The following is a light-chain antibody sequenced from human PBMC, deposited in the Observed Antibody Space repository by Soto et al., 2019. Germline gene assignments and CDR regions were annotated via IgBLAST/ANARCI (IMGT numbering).Light chain of an antibody. CDR1: QSVSSNY. Sequence: EIVLTQSPGTLSLSPGERATLSCRASQSVSSNYLAWYQQKPGQAPRLLIYGASSRATGITDRFCGSGSGTDCTLTIDRLEPEDFAVYYCQQYGSSPITFGQGTRLDIK. V-gene: IGKV3-20*01. CDR3: QQYGSSPIT. CDR2: GAS. J-gene: IGKJ5*01.